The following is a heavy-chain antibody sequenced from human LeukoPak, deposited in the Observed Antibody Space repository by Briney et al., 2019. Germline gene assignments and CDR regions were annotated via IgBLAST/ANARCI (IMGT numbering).Heavy chain of an antibody. CDR2: ISGSGGST. Sequence: PGGSLRPSCAASGFTFSSYAMSWVRQAPGKGLEWVSAISGSGGSTYYADSVKGRFTISRDNSKNTLYLQMNSLRAEDTAVYYCAKNSGYSYGYAYYFDYWGQGTLVTVSS. CDR3: AKNSGYSYGYAYYFDY. CDR1: GFTFSSYA. V-gene: IGHV3-23*01. J-gene: IGHJ4*02. D-gene: IGHD5-18*01.